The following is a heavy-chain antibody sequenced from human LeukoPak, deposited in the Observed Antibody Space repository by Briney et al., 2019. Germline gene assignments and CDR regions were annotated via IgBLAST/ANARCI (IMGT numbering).Heavy chain of an antibody. CDR2: MNPNSGNT. V-gene: IGHV1-8*01. D-gene: IGHD2-15*01. CDR3: ARRSGSSPDY. J-gene: IGHJ4*02. CDR1: GYTFTSYD. Sequence: EASVKVSCKASGYTFTSYDINWVRRATGQGPEWMGWMNPNSGNTGYAQKFQGRVTMTRNTPISTAYMELSSLRSEDTAVYYCARRSGSSPDYWGQGTLVTVSS.